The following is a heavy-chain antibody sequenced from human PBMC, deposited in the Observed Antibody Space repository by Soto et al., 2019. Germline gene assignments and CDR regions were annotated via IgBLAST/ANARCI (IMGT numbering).Heavy chain of an antibody. V-gene: IGHV3-21*06. CDR1: TCSMYS. J-gene: IGHJ5*02. CDR2: ISSGSAYI. CDR3: ERGQSGTYDSWFDP. Sequence: EVQVVESGGGLVKPGGSLRLSCTFTCSMYSTNWVRQAPGKGLEWVASISSGSAYIKYTESVNGRFTISRHNVKNSLHLQMNSLRAADTDIYPCERGQSGTYDSWFDPWGQGTLVTVSS. D-gene: IGHD3-3*01.